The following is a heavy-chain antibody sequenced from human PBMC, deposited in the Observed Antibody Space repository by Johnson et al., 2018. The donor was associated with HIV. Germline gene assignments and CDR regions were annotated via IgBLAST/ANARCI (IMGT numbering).Heavy chain of an antibody. Sequence: VQLVESGGGVVRRGGSLRLSCAASGFTFDDYGMSWVRQAPGKGLEYVSAISSNGGSTYYAKSVKGRFTISRDNSKNTLYLQMGSLRAEDMAVYYCARGSLYYYDSSGWGAFDIWGQGTMVTVSS. CDR3: ARGSLYYYDSSGWGAFDI. CDR1: GFTFDDYG. V-gene: IGHV3-64*01. J-gene: IGHJ3*02. CDR2: ISSNGGST. D-gene: IGHD3-22*01.